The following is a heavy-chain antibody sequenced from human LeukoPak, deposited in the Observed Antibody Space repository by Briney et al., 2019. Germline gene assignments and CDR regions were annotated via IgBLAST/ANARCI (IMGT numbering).Heavy chain of an antibody. CDR2: IWYDGSDK. D-gene: IGHD1-26*01. J-gene: IGHJ4*02. V-gene: IGHV3-33*01. Sequence: PGGSLRLSCAASGFTFSSYGMHWVRQAPGKGLEWGADIWYDGSDKYYADSVKGRFTISRDNSKNTLYLQMNSLRAEDTAVYYCARAGELLCFDYWGQGTLVTVSS. CDR3: ARAGELLCFDY. CDR1: GFTFSSYG.